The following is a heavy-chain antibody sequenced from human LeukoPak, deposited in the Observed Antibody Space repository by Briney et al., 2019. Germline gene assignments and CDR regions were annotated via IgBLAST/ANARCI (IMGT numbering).Heavy chain of an antibody. CDR1: GFTFSSYA. J-gene: IGHJ4*02. Sequence: GGSLRLSCAASGFTFSSYAMSWVRQAPGKGLEWVAFIRYDGSNKYYADSVKGRFTISRDNSKNTLYLQMNSLRAEDTAVYYCAKVDGDYFDYWGQGTLVTVSS. D-gene: IGHD4-17*01. CDR2: IRYDGSNK. V-gene: IGHV3-30*02. CDR3: AKVDGDYFDY.